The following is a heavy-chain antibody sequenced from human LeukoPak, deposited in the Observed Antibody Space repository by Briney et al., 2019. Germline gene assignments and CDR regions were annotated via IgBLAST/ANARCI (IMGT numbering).Heavy chain of an antibody. J-gene: IGHJ4*02. V-gene: IGHV3-30*18. Sequence: GKSLRLSCAASGFPFNNYGMHWVRQAPGKGLEWVAVISYDGRNIHYPDSVKGRFTISRDISTDTLWLQMDGLRTEDTAVYYCAKGPLRGTAAAIDYWGQGTLVTVSS. CDR2: ISYDGRNI. D-gene: IGHD2-2*01. CDR3: AKGPLRGTAAAIDY. CDR1: GFPFNNYG.